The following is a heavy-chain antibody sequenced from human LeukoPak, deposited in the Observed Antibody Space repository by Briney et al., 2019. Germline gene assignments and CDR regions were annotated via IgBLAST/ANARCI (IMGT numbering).Heavy chain of an antibody. V-gene: IGHV3-23*01. CDR2: ISGSGGST. CDR1: GFTFSSYA. Sequence: PGGSLRLSCAASGFTFSSYAMSWVRQAPGKGLEWVSAISGSGGSTYYADSVKGRFTISRDNSKNTLYLQVNSLRAEDTAVYYCALVYYGDYERAYWGQGTLVTVSS. J-gene: IGHJ4*02. D-gene: IGHD4-17*01. CDR3: ALVYYGDYERAY.